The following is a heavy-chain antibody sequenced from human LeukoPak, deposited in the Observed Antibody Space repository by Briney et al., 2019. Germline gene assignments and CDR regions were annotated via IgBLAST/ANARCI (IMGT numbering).Heavy chain of an antibody. CDR2: ITNDGSST. Sequence: GGSLRLSCAASGLTFSSHWMHWVRQAPGKGLVWVSRITNDGSSTTYADSVKGRFTISRDNAKNMLYLQVNSLRAEDTAIYYCVKIAVAGHLDYWGQGTLATVSS. V-gene: IGHV3-74*01. CDR1: GLTFSSHW. D-gene: IGHD6-19*01. CDR3: VKIAVAGHLDY. J-gene: IGHJ4*02.